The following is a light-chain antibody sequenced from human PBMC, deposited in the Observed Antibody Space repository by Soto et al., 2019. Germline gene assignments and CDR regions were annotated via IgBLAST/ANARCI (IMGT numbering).Light chain of an antibody. Sequence: QSVLTQPASVSGSPGQSITVSCTGTSSDVGAYNSVSWYQQHPGKAPKLILYEVTNRPSGVSERFSGSKSANTASLTISGLQAGDEADYYCSSFTSSSTYIFGTGTQVTVL. V-gene: IGLV2-14*03. CDR3: SSFTSSSTYI. J-gene: IGLJ1*01. CDR2: EVT. CDR1: SSDVGAYNS.